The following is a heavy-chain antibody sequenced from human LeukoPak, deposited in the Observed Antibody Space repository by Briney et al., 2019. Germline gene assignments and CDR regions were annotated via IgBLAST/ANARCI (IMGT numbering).Heavy chain of an antibody. D-gene: IGHD1-26*01. CDR1: GFTFSNYG. Sequence: GGSLRLSCAASGFTFSNYGMHWVRQAPGKGLEWVAVISYDGSNKYYADSVKGRFTISRDNSKNTLYLQMNSLRAEDTAVYYCAKDPGRWDPFDPWGQGTLVTVFS. V-gene: IGHV3-30*18. CDR3: AKDPGRWDPFDP. CDR2: ISYDGSNK. J-gene: IGHJ5*02.